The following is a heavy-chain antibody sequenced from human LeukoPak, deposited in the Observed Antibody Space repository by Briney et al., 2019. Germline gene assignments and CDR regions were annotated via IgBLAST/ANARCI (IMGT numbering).Heavy chain of an antibody. Sequence: SETLSLTCTVSGGSISSSSYYWGWIRQPPGKGLEWIGSIYYSGSTHYNSSLKSRVAISVDTSKNQFSLKLSSVTAADTAVYYCARAGVGSGYYPYYFDYWGQGTLVTVSS. CDR2: IYYSGST. D-gene: IGHD3-22*01. V-gene: IGHV4-39*07. CDR1: GGSISSSSYY. J-gene: IGHJ4*02. CDR3: ARAGVGSGYYPYYFDY.